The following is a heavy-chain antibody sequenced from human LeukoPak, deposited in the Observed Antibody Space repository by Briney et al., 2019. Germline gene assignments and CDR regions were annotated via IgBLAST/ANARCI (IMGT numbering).Heavy chain of an antibody. J-gene: IGHJ4*02. CDR1: GASISGGAYY. V-gene: IGHV4-31*03. CDR3: ARESSGILVD. CDR2: IYHNGST. Sequence: PSETLSLTCTVSGASISGGAYYWGWIRQLPGKGLEWVAYIYHNGSTYYNPSLKSRLIMSVDTSANQFSLKMNSMAAADTAVYCCARESSGILVDWGQGTLVTVSS. D-gene: IGHD3-22*01.